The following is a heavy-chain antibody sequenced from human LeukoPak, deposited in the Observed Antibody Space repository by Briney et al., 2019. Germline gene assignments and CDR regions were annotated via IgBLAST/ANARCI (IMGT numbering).Heavy chain of an antibody. D-gene: IGHD4-11*01. CDR2: ISSNGGST. V-gene: IGHV3-64*04. CDR1: GFTFSSYA. CDR3: AKDEPTTVTTLPYYYYYGMDV. Sequence: GGSLRLSCSASGFTFSSYAMHWVRQAPGKGLEYVSAISSNGGSTYYADSVKGRFTISRDNSKNTLYLQMNSLRAEDTAVYYCAKDEPTTVTTLPYYYYYGMDVWGQGTTVTVSS. J-gene: IGHJ6*02.